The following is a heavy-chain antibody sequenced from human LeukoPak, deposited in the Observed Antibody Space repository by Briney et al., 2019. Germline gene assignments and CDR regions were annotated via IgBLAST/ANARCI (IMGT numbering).Heavy chain of an antibody. J-gene: IGHJ4*02. CDR1: AASISRPY. V-gene: IGHV4-59*11. D-gene: IGHD2-2*01. CDR3: ARDLPGTSFFDY. CDR2: IYYCGRT. Sequence: PSQTLSLTCTVAAASISRPYWSCIRQPPGKGLEWIGYIYYCGRTNHDPSLKSRVTISVDTYKNQFSLKLSSVTAADTAVDYCARDLPGTSFFDYWGQGTLVTVSS.